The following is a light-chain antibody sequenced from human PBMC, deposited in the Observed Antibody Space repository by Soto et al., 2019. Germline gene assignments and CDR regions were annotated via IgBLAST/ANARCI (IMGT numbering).Light chain of an antibody. CDR3: KQYTSSLIT. J-gene: IGKJ5*01. CDR1: QTISSNY. Sequence: QSPGTLSLSPGERATLSCRASQTISSNYLAWYQQKPGQAPRLLIYGASGRATGIPDRFSGSGSGTDFTLTISRLEPEDFAVYYCKQYTSSLITFGQGTRMEIK. CDR2: GAS. V-gene: IGKV3-20*01.